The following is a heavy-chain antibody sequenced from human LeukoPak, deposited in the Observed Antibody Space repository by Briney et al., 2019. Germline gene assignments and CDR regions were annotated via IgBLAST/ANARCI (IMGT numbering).Heavy chain of an antibody. Sequence: GGSLRLSCAASVFTLSSYWMNWARQARWKGLEWVASINHNGNVNYYVDSVKGRFTISRDNAKNSLYLQMSNLRAEDTAVYFCARGGGLDVWGQGATVTVSS. D-gene: IGHD3-16*01. CDR3: ARGGGLDV. J-gene: IGHJ6*02. CDR2: INHNGNVN. V-gene: IGHV3-7*03. CDR1: VFTLSSYW.